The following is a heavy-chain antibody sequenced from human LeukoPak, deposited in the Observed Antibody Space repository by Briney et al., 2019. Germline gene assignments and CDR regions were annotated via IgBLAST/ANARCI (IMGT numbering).Heavy chain of an antibody. D-gene: IGHD5-18*01. CDR3: AKHARGFSFGTYYFDY. CDR1: GFPFTIYA. Sequence: GALRLSCSASGFPFTIYALQWVRPAPGKGLEFVSAISSNGGNTYYADSVKGRFIISRDNSKNTLYLQMSSLKPEDTAVYYCAKHARGFSFGTYYFDYWGQGTLVTVSS. J-gene: IGHJ4*02. V-gene: IGHV3-64D*06. CDR2: ISSNGGNT.